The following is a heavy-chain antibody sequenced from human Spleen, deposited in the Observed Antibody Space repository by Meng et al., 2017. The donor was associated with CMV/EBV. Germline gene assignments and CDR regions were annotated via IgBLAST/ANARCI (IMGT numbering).Heavy chain of an antibody. CDR3: ARDSGDYYYYGMDV. V-gene: IGHV3-53*01. J-gene: IGHJ6*02. Sequence: GGSLRLSCAAYGFTVSSNYMSWVRQAPGQGLEWVSVIFSGGSTYYADSVKGRFTISRDNSKKTLYLQMNSLRAQDTAVYDCARDSGDYYYYGMDVWVQGTTVTVSS. CDR2: IFSGGST. CDR1: GFTVSSNY. D-gene: IGHD1-1*01.